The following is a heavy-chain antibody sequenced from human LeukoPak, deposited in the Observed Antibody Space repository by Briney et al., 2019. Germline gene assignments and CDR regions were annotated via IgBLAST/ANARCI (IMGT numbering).Heavy chain of an antibody. Sequence: PSQTLSLTCTVSGGSINSGGYYWSWIRQHPGKGLGWIGYIDYSGSTYYSPSLKSRVSISVDTSKNQFSLKVTSVTAADTAVYYCARVYGDYAYLDYWGQGTLVTVSS. CDR2: IDYSGST. V-gene: IGHV4-31*03. CDR3: ARVYGDYAYLDY. CDR1: GGSINSGGYY. D-gene: IGHD4-17*01. J-gene: IGHJ4*02.